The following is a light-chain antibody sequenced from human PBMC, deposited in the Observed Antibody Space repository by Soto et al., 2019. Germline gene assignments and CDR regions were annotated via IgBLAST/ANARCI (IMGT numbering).Light chain of an antibody. CDR2: AAS. CDR1: ESISNY. V-gene: IGKV1-39*01. CDR3: QHNDSYPRT. J-gene: IGKJ5*01. Sequence: DIQMTQSPSSLSASVGDTVTITCRASESISNYLLWYQQKPGKAPKFLIYAASFLPSGVPSRFSGSGSGTDFTLTISNLQPEDFATYYCQHNDSYPRTFGQGKRLEIK.